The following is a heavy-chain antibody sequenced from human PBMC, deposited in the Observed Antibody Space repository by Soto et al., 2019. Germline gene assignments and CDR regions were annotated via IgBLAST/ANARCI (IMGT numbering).Heavy chain of an antibody. D-gene: IGHD3-22*01. J-gene: IGHJ4*02. Sequence: PGGSLGLSCAASGFTFRNYAMNWVRQAPGKGLEWVSGISVSGGSTYYADSVKGRFTVSRDNSKNTVLLQMNSLRAEDTAVYFCARGMYYYDSSGYRLFDYWGQGTLVTVSS. CDR2: ISVSGGST. CDR1: GFTFRNYA. V-gene: IGHV3-23*01. CDR3: ARGMYYYDSSGYRLFDY.